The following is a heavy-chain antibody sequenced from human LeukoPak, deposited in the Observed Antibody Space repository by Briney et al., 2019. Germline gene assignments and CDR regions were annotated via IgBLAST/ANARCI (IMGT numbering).Heavy chain of an antibody. V-gene: IGHV4-30-4*08. D-gene: IGHD6-19*01. J-gene: IGHJ3*02. CDR3: ARERTAVAGTQHAFDI. CDR2: IYYSGST. Sequence: SETLSLTCTVSGGSISSGDYYWSWIRQPPGKGLEWIGYIYYSGSTYYNQSLKSRVTISVDTSKNQFSLKLSSVTAADTAVYYCARERTAVAGTQHAFDIWGQGTMVTVSS. CDR1: GGSISSGDYY.